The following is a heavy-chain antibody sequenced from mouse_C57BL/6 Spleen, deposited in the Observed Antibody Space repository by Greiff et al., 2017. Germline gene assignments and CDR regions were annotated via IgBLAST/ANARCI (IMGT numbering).Heavy chain of an antibody. CDR2: ISSGSSTI. D-gene: IGHD2-2*01. CDR1: GFTFSDYG. V-gene: IGHV5-17*01. Sequence: EVQLVESGGGLVKPGGSLKLSCAASGFTFSDYGMHWVRQAPEKGLEWVANISSGSSTIYYADTVKGRFTISRDNAKNTLFLQMTSLRSEDTAMYYCARAYGYHWYFDVWGTGTTLTVSS. J-gene: IGHJ1*03. CDR3: ARAYGYHWYFDV.